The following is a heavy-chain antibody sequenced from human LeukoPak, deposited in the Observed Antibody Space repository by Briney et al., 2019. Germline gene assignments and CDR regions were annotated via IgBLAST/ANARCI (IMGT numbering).Heavy chain of an antibody. V-gene: IGHV1-2*02. Sequence: ASVKVSCKASGYTFTGYYLFWVRQAPGQGLEWMGWINPNTGDTRYGQKFQGRVTLTRDTSIRTTYMELSSLRSDDTAVYYCARDERFCNGDNHYPDLGYWGQGTLVTVSS. D-gene: IGHD2-15*01. CDR3: ARDERFCNGDNHYPDLGY. J-gene: IGHJ4*02. CDR1: GYTFTGYY. CDR2: INPNTGDT.